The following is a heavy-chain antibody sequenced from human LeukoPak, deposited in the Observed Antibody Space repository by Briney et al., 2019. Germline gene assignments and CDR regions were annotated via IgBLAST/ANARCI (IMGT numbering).Heavy chain of an antibody. Sequence: SQTLSLTCAISGDSVSSNTASWNWIRQSPSRGLEWLGRTYYRSKWYNDYALSVKSRITLNPVTSKNQFSLQLNSVTPEDTAVYYCARGTLYATSWNFDYWGQGTLVTVSS. V-gene: IGHV6-1*01. CDR3: ARGTLYATSWNFDY. J-gene: IGHJ4*02. CDR2: TYYRSKWYN. CDR1: GDSVSSNTAS. D-gene: IGHD2-2*01.